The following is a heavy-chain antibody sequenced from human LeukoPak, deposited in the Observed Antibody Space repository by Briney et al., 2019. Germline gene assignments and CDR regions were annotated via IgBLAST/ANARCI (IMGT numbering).Heavy chain of an antibody. V-gene: IGHV1-18*01. CDR2: ISAYNGNT. D-gene: IGHD3-10*01. CDR3: AAWVWFGELLSYFDY. CDR1: DYTFTSYG. J-gene: IGHJ4*02. Sequence: GASVKVSCKASDYTFTSYGISWVRQAPGQGLEWMGWISAYNGNTNYAQKLQGRVTMTTDTSTSTAYMELRSLRSDDTAVYYCAAWVWFGELLSYFDYWGQGTLVTVSS.